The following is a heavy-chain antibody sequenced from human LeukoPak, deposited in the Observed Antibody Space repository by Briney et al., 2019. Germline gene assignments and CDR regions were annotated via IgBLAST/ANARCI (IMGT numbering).Heavy chain of an antibody. CDR1: GYTFTGYY. D-gene: IGHD6-13*01. J-gene: IGHJ5*02. CDR2: INPNSGGT. V-gene: IGHV1-2*06. CDR3: AGGIAAAGTWGDWFDP. Sequence: ASVKVSCKASGYTFTGYYMHWVRQAPGQGLEWMGRINPNSGGTNYAQKFQGRVTMTRDTSISTAYMELSRLRSDDTAVYYCAGGIAAAGTWGDWFDPWGQGTLVTVSS.